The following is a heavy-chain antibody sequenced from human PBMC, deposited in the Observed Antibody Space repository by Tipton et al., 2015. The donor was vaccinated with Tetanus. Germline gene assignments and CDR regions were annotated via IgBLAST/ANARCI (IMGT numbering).Heavy chain of an antibody. V-gene: IGHV4-59*08. J-gene: IGHJ4*02. D-gene: IGHD1-1*01. CDR1: GASLSSYY. CDR2: IFYSGST. CDR3: ARGVSRDWNGHYFDY. Sequence: TLSLTCSVSGASLSSYYWTWIRQSPGRGLEWIGHIFYSGSTNYNPSLKSRVTISVDTSKNQFSLSLSSVIAADTAVYYCARGVSRDWNGHYFDYWGQGALVTVSS.